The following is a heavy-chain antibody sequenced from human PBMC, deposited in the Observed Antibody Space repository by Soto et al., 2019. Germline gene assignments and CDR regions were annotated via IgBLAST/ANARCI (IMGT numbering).Heavy chain of an antibody. CDR1: GFTFSSYA. CDR2: ISGSGGST. D-gene: IGHD1-26*01. V-gene: IGHV3-23*01. J-gene: IGHJ4*02. Sequence: EVQLLASGGGLVQPGGSLRLSCAASGFTFSSYAMSWVRQAPGKGLKWVSTISGSGGSTYYADSVKGRFTISRDNSKNTLFLQMNSLRAEDTAVYYCAKDSWQLGAIDFWGQGTLVTVSS. CDR3: AKDSWQLGAIDF.